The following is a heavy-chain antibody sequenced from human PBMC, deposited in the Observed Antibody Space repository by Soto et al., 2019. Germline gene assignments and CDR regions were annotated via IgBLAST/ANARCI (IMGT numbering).Heavy chain of an antibody. D-gene: IGHD3-16*01. CDR1: GYTFTGYF. CDR2: INPNSGAT. V-gene: IGHV1-2*02. J-gene: IGHJ5*02. CDR3: ARGGGTTLAPLP. Sequence: ASVKVCCEASGYTFTGYFMHWVRQAPGEGLEWMGWINPNSGATKYAPKFQGRVTMTRDTSNRTAYLELSRLTSDDTAIYYCARGGGTTLAPLPWGQGTPVTVSS.